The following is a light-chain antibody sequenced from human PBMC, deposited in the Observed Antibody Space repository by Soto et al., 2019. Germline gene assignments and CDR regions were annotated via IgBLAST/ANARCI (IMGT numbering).Light chain of an antibody. V-gene: IGKV1-39*01. CDR1: QNISKY. CDR2: AAS. Sequence: DIQMTQSPSSLSASVGDRVTITCRASQNISKYLNWYQRKPGKAPKLLIYAASTLQSGVPSRFSGSESGTEFTLTISSLQPXXFGDYICQQSYKTPFTFGPGTKVEIK. J-gene: IGKJ3*01. CDR3: QQSYKTPFT.